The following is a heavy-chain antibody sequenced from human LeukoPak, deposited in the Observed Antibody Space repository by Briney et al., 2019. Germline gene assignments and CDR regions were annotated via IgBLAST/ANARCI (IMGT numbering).Heavy chain of an antibody. CDR1: GFSLSTSGMC. CDR2: IDWNDDK. CDR3: ARTLRDYGSGTYGVSFFFDY. Sequence: SGPALVRPTQTLTLTCTFSGFSLSTSGMCVSWIRQPPVKALEWLARIDWNDDKYYSTSLKTRLTISKDASKNQVVLTMTNMDPVDTATYYCARTLRDYGSGTYGVSFFFDYWGQGILVAVSS. J-gene: IGHJ4*02. D-gene: IGHD3-10*01. V-gene: IGHV2-70*11.